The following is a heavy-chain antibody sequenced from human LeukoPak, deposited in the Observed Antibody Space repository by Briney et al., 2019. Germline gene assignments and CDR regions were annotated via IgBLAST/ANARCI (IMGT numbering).Heavy chain of an antibody. V-gene: IGHV3-30*18. CDR3: AKDRPSGRANYFDN. CDR2: ISYDGSNK. Sequence: PGRSLRLSCAASGFTFSSYGMHWVRQAPGKGLEWVAVISYDGSNKYYADSVKGRFTISRDNSKNTLYLQMNSLRAEDTAVYYCAKDRPSGRANYFDNWGQGTLVTVSS. D-gene: IGHD3-3*01. J-gene: IGHJ4*02. CDR1: GFTFSSYG.